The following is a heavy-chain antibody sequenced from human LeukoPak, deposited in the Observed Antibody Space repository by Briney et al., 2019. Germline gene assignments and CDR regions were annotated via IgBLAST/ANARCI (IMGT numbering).Heavy chain of an antibody. CDR1: GGSFSGYY. Sequence: SETLSLTCAVYGGSFSGYYWSWIRQPPGKGLEWIGEINHSGSTNYNPSLKSRVTISVDTSKNQFSLKLSSVTAADTAVYYCARGPPRYTNYYYYMDVWGKGTTATVSS. D-gene: IGHD2-2*02. J-gene: IGHJ6*03. CDR2: INHSGST. V-gene: IGHV4-34*01. CDR3: ARGPPRYTNYYYYMDV.